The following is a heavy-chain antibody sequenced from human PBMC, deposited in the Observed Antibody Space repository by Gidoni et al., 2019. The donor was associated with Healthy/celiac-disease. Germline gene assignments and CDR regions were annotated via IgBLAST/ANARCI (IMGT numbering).Heavy chain of an antibody. CDR2: INHSGST. CDR3: ARGRTYYYDSSGYRRPGNFDY. V-gene: IGHV4-34*01. D-gene: IGHD3-22*01. Sequence: QVQLQQWGAGLLKPSETLYLTCAVYGGSVSGYYWSWIRQPPGKGLEWIGAINHSGSTNYTPSLKSRVTISVDTSKNPFSLKLSSVTAADTAVYYCARGRTYYYDSSGYRRPGNFDYWGQGTLVTVSS. J-gene: IGHJ4*02. CDR1: GGSVSGYY.